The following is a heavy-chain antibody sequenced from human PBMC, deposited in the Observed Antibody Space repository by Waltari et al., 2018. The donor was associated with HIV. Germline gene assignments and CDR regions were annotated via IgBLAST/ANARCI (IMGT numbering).Heavy chain of an antibody. CDR3: ASEDFWSGPHN. CDR2: ISSTSSFI. V-gene: IGHV3-21*01. J-gene: IGHJ4*02. Sequence: EVQLVESGGGLVKPGGSLRLSCVVSGFPFNPFSMKWVRQAPGKGLEWVSSISSTSSFIYYADSVKGRFTISRDNGKNSLYLQINNLRVEDTAVYYCASEDFWSGPHNWGQGTLVTVSS. D-gene: IGHD3-3*01. CDR1: GFPFNPFS.